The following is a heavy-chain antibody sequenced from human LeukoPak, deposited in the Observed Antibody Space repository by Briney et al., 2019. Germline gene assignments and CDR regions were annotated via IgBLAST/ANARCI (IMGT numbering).Heavy chain of an antibody. CDR3: AKDAQRGFDYSNSLEY. J-gene: IGHJ4*02. Sequence: GGSLRLSCAASGFTVSSNYMSWVRQAPGKGLEWGSVIYGGGSTYYADSVKGRFTISRDNSKNTVYLQMNSLRAADTSVYYCAKDAQRGFDYSNSLEYWGQGTLVTVSS. CDR2: IYGGGST. V-gene: IGHV3-53*01. CDR1: GFTVSSNY. D-gene: IGHD4-11*01.